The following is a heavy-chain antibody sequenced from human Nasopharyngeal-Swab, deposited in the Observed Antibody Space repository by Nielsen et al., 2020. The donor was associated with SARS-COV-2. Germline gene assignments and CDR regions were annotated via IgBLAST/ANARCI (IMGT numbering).Heavy chain of an antibody. V-gene: IGHV4-4*02. CDR1: GGPISSSNW. J-gene: IGHJ5*02. CDR3: ARGVRGVYNWFDP. CDR2: IYHSGST. Sequence: GSLRLSCAVSGGPISSSNWWSWVRQPPGKGLGWIGEIYHSGSTNYNPSLKSRVTISVDKSKNQFSLKLSSVTAADTAVYYCARGVRGVYNWFDPWGQGTLVTVSS. D-gene: IGHD3-10*01.